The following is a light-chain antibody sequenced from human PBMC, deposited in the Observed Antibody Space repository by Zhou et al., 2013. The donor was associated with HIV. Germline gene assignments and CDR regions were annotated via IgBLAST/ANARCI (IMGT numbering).Light chain of an antibody. Sequence: AIRITQSPSSLSASIGDKVTITCRASQGVGRSLAWYQQKAGKAPNLLIHGASTLNSGVPSRFSGSGSGTDFTLTISCLQSEDFATYYCQHSSERPLSFGGGTAVEIK. CDR1: QGVGRS. CDR2: GAS. CDR3: QHSSERPLS. V-gene: IGKV1-8*01. J-gene: IGKJ4*01.